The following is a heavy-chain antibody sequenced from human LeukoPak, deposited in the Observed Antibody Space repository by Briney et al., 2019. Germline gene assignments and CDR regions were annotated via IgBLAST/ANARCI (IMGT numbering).Heavy chain of an antibody. CDR1: GGTFSSYA. V-gene: IGHV1-69*05. Sequence: SVKVSCKASGGTFSSYAISWVRQAPGQGLEWMGRVIPIFGTANYAQKFQGRVTITTDESTSTAYMELSSLRSEDTAVYYCARDEGYCGGDCYSSGFDYWGQGTLVTVSS. CDR3: ARDEGYCGGDCYSSGFDY. CDR2: VIPIFGTA. J-gene: IGHJ4*02. D-gene: IGHD2-21*02.